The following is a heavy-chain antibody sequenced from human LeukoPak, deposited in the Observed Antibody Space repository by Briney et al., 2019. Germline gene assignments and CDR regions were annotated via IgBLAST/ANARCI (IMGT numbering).Heavy chain of an antibody. CDR3: ARERLRGVANYFDY. CDR2: IKQDGSEK. Sequence: PGGSLRLSCAASGFTFSNYWMSWVRQAPGKGLEWVANIKQDGSEKYFVDSVKGRFTISRDNAKNSLYLQMNSLTVGDTAVYYCARERLRGVANYFDYWGQGTLVTVSS. V-gene: IGHV3-7*05. D-gene: IGHD5-12*01. J-gene: IGHJ4*02. CDR1: GFTFSNYW.